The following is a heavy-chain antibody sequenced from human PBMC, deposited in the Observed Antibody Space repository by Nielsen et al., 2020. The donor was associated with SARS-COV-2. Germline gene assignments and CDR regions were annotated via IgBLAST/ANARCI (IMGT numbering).Heavy chain of an antibody. D-gene: IGHD3-10*02. CDR2: IYYSGST. CDR3: ARVASLFGDNPVDY. J-gene: IGHJ4*02. Sequence: SETLSLTCTVSGGSISSGDYYWSWIRQPPGKGLEWIGYIYYSGSTYYNPSLKSRVTISVDTSKNQFSLKLGSVTAADTAVYYCARVASLFGDNPVDYWGQGTLVTVSS. CDR1: GGSISSGDYY. V-gene: IGHV4-30-4*01.